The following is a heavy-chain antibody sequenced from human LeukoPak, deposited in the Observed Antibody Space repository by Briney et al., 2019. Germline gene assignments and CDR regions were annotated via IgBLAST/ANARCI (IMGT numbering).Heavy chain of an antibody. D-gene: IGHD2-2*01. CDR2: INHSGST. J-gene: IGHJ4*02. CDR3: ARSDCSSTSCYGFFDY. V-gene: IGHV4-34*01. CDR1: GGSFSGCY. Sequence: PSETLSLTCAVYGGSFSGCYWSWIRQPPGKGLEWIGEINHSGSTNYNPSLKSRVTISVDTSKNQFSLKLSSVTAADTAVYYCARSDCSSTSCYGFFDYWGQGTLVTVSS.